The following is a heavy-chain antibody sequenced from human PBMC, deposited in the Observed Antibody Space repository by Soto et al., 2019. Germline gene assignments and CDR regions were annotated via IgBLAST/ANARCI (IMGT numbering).Heavy chain of an antibody. D-gene: IGHD2-15*01. CDR3: ARHVVLAGSKSCYSYYFMDV. Sequence: SGALSSGVIISYYGSWIRQPPGKGLEWIGYIYYSGSTNYNPSLKSRVTVSVDTSKNQFSLKLSSVTAADAAVYYCARHVVLAGSKSCYSYYFMDVWRNRTTVTVSS. J-gene: IGHJ6*03. CDR2: IYYSGST. V-gene: IGHV4-59*08. CDR1: SGVIISYY.